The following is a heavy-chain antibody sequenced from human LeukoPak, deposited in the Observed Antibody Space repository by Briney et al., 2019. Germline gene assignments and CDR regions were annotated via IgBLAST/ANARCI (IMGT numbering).Heavy chain of an antibody. CDR3: ARHPSGRMWLQQGGWFDP. CDR2: MYHNGST. V-gene: IGHV4-39*01. D-gene: IGHD5-24*01. CDR1: DGSISSISYY. Sequence: KPSETLSLTCTVSDGSISSISYYWGWIRQPPGKGLEWIGSMYHNGSTYYNPSLKSRVTISVDTSKNQFSLKLTSVTAADTAVYYCARHPSGRMWLQQGGWFDPWGQGTLVTVSS. J-gene: IGHJ5*02.